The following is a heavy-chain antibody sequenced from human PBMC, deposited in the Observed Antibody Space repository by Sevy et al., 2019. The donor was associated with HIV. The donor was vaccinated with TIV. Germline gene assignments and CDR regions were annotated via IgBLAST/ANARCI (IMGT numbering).Heavy chain of an antibody. J-gene: IGHJ4*02. CDR2: ITGSSNTI. CDR3: ARDTGTWEYYFDS. CDR1: GFTFSRHS. Sequence: GGSLRLSCVASGFTFSRHSMIWVRQAPGKGLEWISFITGSSNTIYYAESGKGRFTISRDNAKNSLYLQMNSLRHEDTAVYYCARDTGTWEYYFDSWGQGTLVTVSS. D-gene: IGHD1-26*01. V-gene: IGHV3-48*02.